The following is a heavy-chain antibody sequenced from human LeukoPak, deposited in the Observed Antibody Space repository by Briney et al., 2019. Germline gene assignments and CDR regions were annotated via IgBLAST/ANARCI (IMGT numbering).Heavy chain of an antibody. Sequence: SETLSLTCTVSGGSVSDTGYFWGWIRQPPGKGLEWIGSIYYSGSTYYNPSLKSRVTISVDTSKNQFSLKLSSVTAADTAVYYCARHPRSIAVAVSWGQGTLVTVSS. CDR2: IYYSGST. CDR1: GGSVSDTGYF. V-gene: IGHV4-39*01. J-gene: IGHJ5*02. CDR3: ARHPRSIAVAVS. D-gene: IGHD6-19*01.